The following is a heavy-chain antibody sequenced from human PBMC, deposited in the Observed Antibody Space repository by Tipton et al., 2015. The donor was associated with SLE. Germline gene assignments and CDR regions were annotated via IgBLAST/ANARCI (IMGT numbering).Heavy chain of an antibody. CDR3: ARLSAYYRVFDL. Sequence: TLSLTCTVSGGSISSGSYYWSWIRQPAGKGLEWIGRIYTSGSTNYNPSLKSRVTISLDTSENQFSLKVTSVTAADTAVYYCARLSAYYRVFDLWGQGTLVTVSS. CDR2: IYTSGST. CDR1: GGSISSGSYY. V-gene: IGHV4-61*02. J-gene: IGHJ5*02. D-gene: IGHD3-3*01.